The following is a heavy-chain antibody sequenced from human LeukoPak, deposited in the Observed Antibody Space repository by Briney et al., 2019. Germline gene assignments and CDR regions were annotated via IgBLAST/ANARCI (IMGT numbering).Heavy chain of an antibody. V-gene: IGHV3-48*04. CDR3: ARAWGNDYDLNY. CDR1: GFTFSSYS. D-gene: IGHD3-3*01. CDR2: ISSSSSTT. J-gene: IGHJ4*02. Sequence: PGGSLRLSCAASGFTFSSYSMNRVRQAPGKGLEWVSQISSSSSTTYYADSVKGRFTISRDNAKNSLYLQMNSLRAEDTAVYYCARAWGNDYDLNYWGQGTLVAVSS.